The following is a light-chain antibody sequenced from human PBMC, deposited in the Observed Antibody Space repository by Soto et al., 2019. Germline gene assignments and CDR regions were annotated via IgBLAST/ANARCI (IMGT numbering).Light chain of an antibody. CDR2: GAS. V-gene: IGKV3-20*01. Sequence: ENVLTQSPGTLSLSPGERATLSCRASQSVSSSYLAWYQQKPGQAPRLLIYGASSRATGIPDRFSGSGSGTDFTLTISRLEPEDFAGYYCQQYGSSPGTFGQGTKVEIK. CDR1: QSVSSSY. CDR3: QQYGSSPGT. J-gene: IGKJ1*01.